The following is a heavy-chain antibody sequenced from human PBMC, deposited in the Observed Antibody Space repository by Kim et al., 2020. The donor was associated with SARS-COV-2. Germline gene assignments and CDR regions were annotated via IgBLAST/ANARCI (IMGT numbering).Heavy chain of an antibody. V-gene: IGHV5-51*01. CDR2: IYPGDTDT. CDR3: ARRLMAAADDIAVAGGALGDSFDP. D-gene: IGHD6-19*01. CDR1: GYSFSSYC. Sequence: GESLKISCKGSGYSFSSYCIGWVRQMPGKGLEWMGIIYPGDTDTRYSPSFQGHVTISADKSISTAYLQGSSLKASDTAMYYCARRLMAAADDIAVAGGALGDSFDPWGQGTLVTVSS. J-gene: IGHJ5*02.